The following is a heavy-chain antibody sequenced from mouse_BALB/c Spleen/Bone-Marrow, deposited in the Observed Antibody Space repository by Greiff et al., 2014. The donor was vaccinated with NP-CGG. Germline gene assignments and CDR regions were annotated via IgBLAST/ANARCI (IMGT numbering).Heavy chain of an antibody. D-gene: IGHD1-2*01. CDR2: IWADGST. CDR3: ARITTATGAMDY. V-gene: IGHV2-9*02. CDR1: GFSLTDYG. Sequence: QVQLQQSGPGLVAPSQSLSITCTISGFSLTDYGVHWVRQPPGKGLEWLGVIWADGSTNYNSALMSRLNISKDNSKSQVFFKMNSLQTDDTAMYYCARITTATGAMDYWGQGTSVTVSS. J-gene: IGHJ4*01.